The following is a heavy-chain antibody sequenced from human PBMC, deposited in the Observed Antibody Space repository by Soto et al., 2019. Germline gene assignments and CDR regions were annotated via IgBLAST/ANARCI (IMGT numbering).Heavy chain of an antibody. V-gene: IGHV1-69*08. J-gene: IGHJ6*02. CDR1: GGTFSSYT. CDR2: IIPILGIA. CDR3: ARDRITMAYYGMEV. D-gene: IGHD3-10*01. Sequence: QVQLVQSGAEVKKPGSSVKVSCKASGGTFSSYTISWVRQAPGQGLEWMGRIIPILGIANYAQKFQGRVTITADKATSTADMELSSLRSEDTAVYYCARDRITMAYYGMEVWGQGTTVTVSS.